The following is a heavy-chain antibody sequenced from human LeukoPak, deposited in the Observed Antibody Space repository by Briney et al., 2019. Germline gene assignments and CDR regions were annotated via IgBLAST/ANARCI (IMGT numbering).Heavy chain of an antibody. CDR3: ARDHEYSYGFSYYFDS. D-gene: IGHD5-18*01. V-gene: IGHV3-66*01. CDR1: GFTVSSNY. CDR2: IYSGGST. Sequence: GGSLRLSCAASGFTVSSNYTSWVRQAPGKGLEWVSVIYSGGSTFYADSVKGRFTISRDNSKNTLYLQMNSLRAEDTAVYYCARDHEYSYGFSYYFDSWGQGTLVTVSS. J-gene: IGHJ4*02.